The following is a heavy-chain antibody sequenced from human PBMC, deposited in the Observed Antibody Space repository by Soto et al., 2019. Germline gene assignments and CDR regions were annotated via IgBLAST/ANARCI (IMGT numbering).Heavy chain of an antibody. CDR2: INTSSTSI. V-gene: IGHV3-21*01. CDR3: ARVHCLASHI. CDR1: GFTFSSYS. D-gene: IGHD2-15*01. J-gene: IGHJ3*02. Sequence: EVQLVESGGGLVKPGGSLRLSCAASGFTFSSYSMNWVRQAPGKGLEWVSTINTSSTSIYYADSVKGRFTISRDNAKNSLYLQMYSLRVEDTAVYNCARVHCLASHIWGQGTMFTVSS.